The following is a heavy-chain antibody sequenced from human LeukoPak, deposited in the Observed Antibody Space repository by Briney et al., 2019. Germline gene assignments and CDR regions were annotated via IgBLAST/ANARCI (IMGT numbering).Heavy chain of an antibody. V-gene: IGHV3-49*03. CDR1: GFTLGDYP. J-gene: IGHJ3*01. CDR2: IRSIPYGGAP. Sequence: GGSLRLSCTTSGFTLGDYPITLFRQAPGKGLEWVGFIRSIPYGGAPEYAASVKGRFTISRDDSRSIDYLQMNRLKTGDPALYYCSTATPYGSGYYHPDAFDVWGQGTMVTVSS. CDR3: STATPYGSGYYHPDAFDV. D-gene: IGHD3-10*01.